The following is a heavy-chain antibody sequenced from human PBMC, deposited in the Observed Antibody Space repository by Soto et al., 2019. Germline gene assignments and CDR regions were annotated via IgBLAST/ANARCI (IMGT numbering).Heavy chain of an antibody. D-gene: IGHD1-1*01. V-gene: IGHV6-1*01. CDR3: ARTGTTRGPAGYAFDM. CDR1: GDSVSSNSAA. CDR2: TYYRSKWYN. Sequence: SPTLSLTCAISGDSVSSNSAAWNWIRQSPSRGLECLGRTYYRSKWYNDYAVSVKSRITINPDTSNNQFSLQLNSVTPEDTAIYYCARTGTTRGPAGYAFDMWGQGTMVTVSS. J-gene: IGHJ3*02.